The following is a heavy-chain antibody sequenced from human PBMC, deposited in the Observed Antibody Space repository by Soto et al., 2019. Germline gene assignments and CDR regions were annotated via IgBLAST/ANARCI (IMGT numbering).Heavy chain of an antibody. J-gene: IGHJ4*02. CDR1: ADNFSSYA. CDR2: IIPIFGTA. CDR3: ARTRGLEMATIRPPELDY. D-gene: IGHD5-12*01. Sequence: SVKVSCKASADNFSSYAISWVRQAPGQGLEWMGGIIPIFGTANYAQKFQGRVTITADESTSTAYMELSSLRSEDTAVYYCARTRGLEMATIRPPELDYWGQGTLVTVSS. V-gene: IGHV1-69*13.